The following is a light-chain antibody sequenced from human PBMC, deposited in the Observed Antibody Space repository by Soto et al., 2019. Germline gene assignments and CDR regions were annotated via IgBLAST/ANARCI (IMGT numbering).Light chain of an antibody. CDR2: RNN. V-gene: IGLV1-47*01. Sequence: QSVLTQPPSASGTPGQRVTISCSGSSSNIGSNYVYWYQQLPGTAPKLLIYRNNQRPSGVPDRFSGSKSGTSGSLAISGLRSEDEADHYCAAWDDSLSVHYVFGTGTKLTVL. J-gene: IGLJ1*01. CDR1: SSNIGSNY. CDR3: AAWDDSLSVHYV.